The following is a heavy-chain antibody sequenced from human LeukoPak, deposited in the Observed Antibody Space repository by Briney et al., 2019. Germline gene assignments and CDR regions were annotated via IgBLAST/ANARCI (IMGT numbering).Heavy chain of an antibody. V-gene: IGHV3-30*18. CDR1: GFTFSSYG. D-gene: IGHD3-10*01. Sequence: PGGSLRLSCAASGFTFSSYGMHWVRQAPGKGLEWVAVISYDGSNKYYADSVKGRFTISRDNSKSTLYLQMNSLRAEDTAVYYCAKDKRLWFGEANFDYWGQGTLVTVSS. J-gene: IGHJ4*02. CDR3: AKDKRLWFGEANFDY. CDR2: ISYDGSNK.